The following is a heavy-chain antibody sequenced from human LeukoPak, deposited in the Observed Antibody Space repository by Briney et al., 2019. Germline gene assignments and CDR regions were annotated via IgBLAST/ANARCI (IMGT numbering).Heavy chain of an antibody. D-gene: IGHD3-22*01. CDR2: IYYSGST. V-gene: IGHV4-39*07. CDR1: GGSISSSSYY. J-gene: IGHJ4*02. CDR3: ARDDGSSGYYDY. Sequence: PSETLSLTCTVSGGSISSSSYYWGWIRQPPGKGLEWIGSIYYSGSTYYNPSLKSRVTISVDTSKNQFSLKLSSVTAADTAVYYCARDDGSSGYYDYWGQGTLVTVSS.